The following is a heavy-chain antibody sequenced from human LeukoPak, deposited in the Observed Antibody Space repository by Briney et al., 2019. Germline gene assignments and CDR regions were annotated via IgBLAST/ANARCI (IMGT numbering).Heavy chain of an antibody. CDR2: ISWNSGSI. D-gene: IGHD7-27*01. Sequence: SLRLSCAASGFTFDDYAMQLVRQAPGKGLEGVSGISWNSGSIGYADSVKGRFTISRDNAKNSLYLQMNSLRAEDTALYYCAKTRTGDGAFDIWGQGTMVTVSS. J-gene: IGHJ3*02. CDR3: AKTRTGDGAFDI. V-gene: IGHV3-9*01. CDR1: GFTFDDYA.